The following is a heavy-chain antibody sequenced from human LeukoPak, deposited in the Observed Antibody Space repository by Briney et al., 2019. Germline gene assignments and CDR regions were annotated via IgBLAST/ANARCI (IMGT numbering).Heavy chain of an antibody. Sequence: ASVKVSCKASGYTFTSYGISWVRQAPGQGLEWMGWISAYNGNTNYAQKLQGRVTMTTDTSTSTAYMGLRSLRSDDTAVYYCARDPGAGYSSSRYQVAFYYYYGMDVWGQGTTVTVSS. V-gene: IGHV1-18*01. CDR3: ARDPGAGYSSSRYQVAFYYYYGMDV. J-gene: IGHJ6*02. D-gene: IGHD6-13*01. CDR1: GYTFTSYG. CDR2: ISAYNGNT.